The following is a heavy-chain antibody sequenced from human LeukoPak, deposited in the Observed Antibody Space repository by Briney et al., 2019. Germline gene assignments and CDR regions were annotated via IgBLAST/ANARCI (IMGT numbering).Heavy chain of an antibody. CDR3: AKESPYTSPRNYYFDY. D-gene: IGHD1-14*01. Sequence: GGSLRLSCAASGFTFSSYWMSWVRQAPGKELEWVSAISNSGTATYYGDSVKGRSSISRDNSKNTVYLQINSLRADDTAIYYCAKESPYTSPRNYYFDYWGQGTLVTVSS. V-gene: IGHV3-23*01. CDR2: ISNSGTAT. CDR1: GFTFSSYW. J-gene: IGHJ4*02.